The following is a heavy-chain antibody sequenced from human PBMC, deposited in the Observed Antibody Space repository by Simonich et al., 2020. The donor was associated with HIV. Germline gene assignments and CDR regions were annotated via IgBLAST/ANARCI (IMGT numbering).Heavy chain of an antibody. D-gene: IGHD6-13*01. V-gene: IGHV4-34*01. CDR3: ARLTAGGLGEYFQH. CDR2: INNSGST. J-gene: IGHJ1*01. CDR1: GGSFSGYY. Sequence: QVQLQQWGAGLLKPSETLSLTCAVYGGSFSGYYWSWIRQPPGKGLEWIGEINNSGSTNNNPSLKSRVTISVDTSKNQFSLKLSSVTAADTAVYYCARLTAGGLGEYFQHWGQGTLVTVSS.